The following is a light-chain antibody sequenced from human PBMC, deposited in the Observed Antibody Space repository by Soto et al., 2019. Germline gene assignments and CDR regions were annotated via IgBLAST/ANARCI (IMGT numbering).Light chain of an antibody. Sequence: IAVTQSPGTLSSSPWERATLSCRAIQSVSSSYLAWYQQKPGQAPRLLIYGASSRATGIPDRFSGSGSGTDFTLTISRLEPEDFAVYYCQQYGSSPPITFGQGTRLEI. CDR3: QQYGSSPPIT. CDR2: GAS. CDR1: QSVSSSY. J-gene: IGKJ5*01. V-gene: IGKV3-20*01.